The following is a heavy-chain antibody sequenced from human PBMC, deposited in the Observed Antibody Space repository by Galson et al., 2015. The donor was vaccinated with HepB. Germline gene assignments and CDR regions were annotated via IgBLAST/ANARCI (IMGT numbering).Heavy chain of an antibody. D-gene: IGHD3-22*01. V-gene: IGHV1-3*01. CDR2: INAGNDNT. J-gene: IGHJ4*02. CDR1: GYTFINYA. CDR3: ARGDSTTWPFIDY. Sequence: SVKVSCKASGYTFINYAMHWVRQAPGQGLEWLGWINAGNDNTKFSQKFQGRVTITRDTSASTAYMELGSLTSEDAAVYYCARGDSTTWPFIDYWGQGTLITVSS.